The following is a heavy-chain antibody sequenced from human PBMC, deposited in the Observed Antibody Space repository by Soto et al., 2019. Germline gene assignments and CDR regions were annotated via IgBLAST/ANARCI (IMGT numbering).Heavy chain of an antibody. Sequence: GGSLRLSCAASGFTFSSYAMSWVRQAPGKGLEWVSALSGSGGSTYYADSVKGRFTISRDNSKNTLYLQMNSLRAEDTAVYYCAKDPYYDILTGPDYWGQGTLVTVSS. CDR2: LSGSGGST. J-gene: IGHJ4*02. CDR1: GFTFSSYA. CDR3: AKDPYYDILTGPDY. D-gene: IGHD3-9*01. V-gene: IGHV3-23*01.